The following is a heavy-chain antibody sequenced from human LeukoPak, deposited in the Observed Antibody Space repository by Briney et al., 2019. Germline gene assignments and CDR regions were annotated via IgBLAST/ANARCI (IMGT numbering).Heavy chain of an antibody. CDR2: IKQDGSEK. D-gene: IGHD2-8*02. CDR3: ARVYTTGGGAFDI. V-gene: IGHV3-7*01. J-gene: IGHJ3*02. CDR1: GFTFSRHW. Sequence: GGSLRLSCAASGFTFSRHWMSWVRQAPGKGLEWVANIKQDGSEKCYVDSVKGRSTISRDNAKNSLYLQMNSLRAEDTAVYYCARVYTTGGGAFDIWGQGTMVTVSS.